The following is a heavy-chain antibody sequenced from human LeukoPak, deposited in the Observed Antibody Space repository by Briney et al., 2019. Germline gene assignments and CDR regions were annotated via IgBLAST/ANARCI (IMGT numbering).Heavy chain of an antibody. CDR2: ISAYNGNT. J-gene: IGHJ4*02. V-gene: IGHV1-18*01. CDR3: ARDYGMDIVVVPAAISVTRFDY. CDR1: GYTFTSYG. D-gene: IGHD2-2*03. Sequence: GASVKVSCKASGYTFTSYGISWVRQAPGQGLEWMGWISAYNGNTNYAQKLQGRVTMTTDTSTSTAYMELRSLRSDDTAVYSCARDYGMDIVVVPAAISVTRFDYWGQGTLVTVSS.